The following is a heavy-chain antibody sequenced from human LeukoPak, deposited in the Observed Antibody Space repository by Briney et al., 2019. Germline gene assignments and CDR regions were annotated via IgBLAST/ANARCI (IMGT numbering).Heavy chain of an antibody. CDR1: GFSFSSYN. V-gene: IGHV3-21*04. CDR3: AKDIYGSGSYYTRGIDY. Sequence: GGSLRLSCAASGFSFSSYNMNWVRQAPGKGLEWVSSITSSSTYTFYADSVKGRFTISRDNAKNSLYLQMNSLRAEDTALYYCAKDIYGSGSYYTRGIDYWGQGTLVTVSS. J-gene: IGHJ4*02. CDR2: ITSSSTYT. D-gene: IGHD3-10*01.